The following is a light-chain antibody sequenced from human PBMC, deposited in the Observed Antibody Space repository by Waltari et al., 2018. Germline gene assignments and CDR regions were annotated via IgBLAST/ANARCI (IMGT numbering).Light chain of an antibody. CDR2: AAS. Sequence: DIQMNQSPSSVSASVGDRVTITCRTSQGFSSWLAWYQQKPGKAPKLLIYAASTLQSGVPSRFSGSGSGTHFTLTISSLQPEDVATYYCQHSYSIPFIFGQGTKLEIK. J-gene: IGKJ2*01. V-gene: IGKV1-12*01. CDR3: QHSYSIPFI. CDR1: QGFSSW.